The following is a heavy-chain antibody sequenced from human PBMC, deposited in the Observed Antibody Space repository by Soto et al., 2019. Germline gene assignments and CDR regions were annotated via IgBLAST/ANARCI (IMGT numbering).Heavy chain of an antibody. CDR3: AKVLRYFDWYYDY. V-gene: IGHV3-23*01. J-gene: IGHJ4*02. Sequence: VGSLRLSCAASGFTFSTYLMGWVRQAPGNGLEWVSSISGSGGSTYYADSVKGRFTISRDNSKNTLYLQMNSLRAEDTAVYYCAKVLRYFDWYYDYWGQGTLVTVSS. CDR1: GFTFSTYL. D-gene: IGHD3-9*01. CDR2: ISGSGGST.